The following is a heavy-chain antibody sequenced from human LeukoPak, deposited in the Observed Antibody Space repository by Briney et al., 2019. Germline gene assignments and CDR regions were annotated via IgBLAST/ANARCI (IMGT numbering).Heavy chain of an antibody. CDR1: GYTFTSYG. CDR2: MNPNSGNT. CDR3: ARAPDSSGYGHDAFDI. V-gene: IGHV1-8*02. J-gene: IGHJ3*02. D-gene: IGHD3-22*01. Sequence: ASVKVSCKASGYTFTSYGISWVRQATGQGLEWMGWMNPNSGNTGYAQKFQGRVTMTRNTSISTAYMELSSLRSEDTAVYYCARAPDSSGYGHDAFDIWGQGTMVTVSS.